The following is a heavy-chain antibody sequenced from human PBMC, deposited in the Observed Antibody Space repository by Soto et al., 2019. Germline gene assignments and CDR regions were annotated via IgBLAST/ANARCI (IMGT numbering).Heavy chain of an antibody. V-gene: IGHV4-31*03. J-gene: IGHJ5*02. D-gene: IGHD6-13*01. CDR1: GGSISSGGYY. CDR3: ARLQGIAAAGRYLPSLNWFDP. CDR2: IYYSGST. Sequence: SETLSLTCTVSGGSISSGGYYWSWIRQHPGKGLEWIGYIYYSGSTYYNPSLKSRVTISVDTSKNQFSLKLSSVTAADTAVYYCARLQGIAAAGRYLPSLNWFDPWGQGTLVTVSS.